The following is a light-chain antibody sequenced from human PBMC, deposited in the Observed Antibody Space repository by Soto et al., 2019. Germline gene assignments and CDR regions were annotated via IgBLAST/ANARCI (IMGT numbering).Light chain of an antibody. J-gene: IGLJ1*01. Sequence: QSVLTQPPSVSGAPGQRVTISCTGSSANIGAAYNVDWYQQLPGTAPQLLIYGNNNRPSGVPARVSGSKSGTSASLAIAGLQAEDEGDYYCQSYDSSLSGYVFGTGTKLTVL. V-gene: IGLV1-40*01. CDR3: QSYDSSLSGYV. CDR1: SANIGAAYN. CDR2: GNN.